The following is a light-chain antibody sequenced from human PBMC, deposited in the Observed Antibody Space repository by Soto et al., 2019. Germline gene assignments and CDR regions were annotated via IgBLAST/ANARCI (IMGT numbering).Light chain of an antibody. CDR1: QSISSY. J-gene: IGKJ4*01. CDR3: QQSYSTPAT. CDR2: AAS. V-gene: IGKV1-39*01. Sequence: DIQMTQSPSSLSASVGDRVPITCRASQSISSYLNWYQQKPGKAPKLLIYAASSLQSGVPSRFSGSGSGTDFTLTISSPQPEDFATYYCQQSYSTPATFGGGTKVEIK.